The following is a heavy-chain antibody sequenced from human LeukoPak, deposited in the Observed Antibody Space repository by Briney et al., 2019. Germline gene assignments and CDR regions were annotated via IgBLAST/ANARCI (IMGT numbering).Heavy chain of an antibody. D-gene: IGHD3-22*01. J-gene: IGHJ4*02. CDR2: ISYDGSNK. CDR1: GFTFSSYA. Sequence: GGSLRLSCAASGFTFSSYAMHWVRQAPGKGLEWVAVISYDGSNKYYADSVKGRFTISRDNSKNTLYLQMNSLRAEDTAVYYCARENHDSSGLDYWGQGTLVTVSS. CDR3: ARENHDSSGLDY. V-gene: IGHV3-30*04.